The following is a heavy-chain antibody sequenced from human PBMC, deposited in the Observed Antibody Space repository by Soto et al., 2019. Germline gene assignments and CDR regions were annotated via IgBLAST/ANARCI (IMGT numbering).Heavy chain of an antibody. V-gene: IGHV3-15*01. J-gene: IGHJ4*02. D-gene: IGHD3-3*01. CDR2: IKSKTDGGTT. Sequence: GGSLRLSCAASGFTFSNAWMSWVRQAPGKGLEWVGRIKSKTDGGTTDYAAPVKGRFTISRDNSKNKLYLQMNSLKTEDTAVYYCTAPSRDFWSGSDYWGQGTLVTVSS. CDR3: TAPSRDFWSGSDY. CDR1: GFTFSNAW.